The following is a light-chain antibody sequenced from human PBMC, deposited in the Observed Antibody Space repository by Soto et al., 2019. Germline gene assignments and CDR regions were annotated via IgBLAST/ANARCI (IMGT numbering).Light chain of an antibody. CDR2: VAS. J-gene: IGKJ4*01. Sequence: QMTQPPSCLSPPVVDRGTITVLASQSVSMWLAWFQQKPGKAPKLLIYVASTLQSGVPSRFSGSGSGTDFSLSINSLQPEDFATYYCQQRNSYRLTFGGGTKVDIK. V-gene: IGKV1-5*01. CDR1: QSVSMW. CDR3: QQRNSYRLT.